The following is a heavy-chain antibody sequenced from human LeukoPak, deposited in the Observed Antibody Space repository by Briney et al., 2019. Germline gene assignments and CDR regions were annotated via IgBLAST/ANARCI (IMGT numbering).Heavy chain of an antibody. D-gene: IGHD3-3*01. CDR3: ARSSYDFWSGSQYSGVIFDY. J-gene: IGHJ4*02. Sequence: PSETLSLTCTVSGGSISSGGYYWSWTRQHPGKGLEWIGYIYYSGSTYYNPSLKSRVTISVDTSKNQFSLKLSSVTAADTAVYYCARSSYDFWSGSQYSGVIFDYWGQGTLVTVSS. CDR2: IYYSGST. CDR1: GGSISSGGYY. V-gene: IGHV4-31*03.